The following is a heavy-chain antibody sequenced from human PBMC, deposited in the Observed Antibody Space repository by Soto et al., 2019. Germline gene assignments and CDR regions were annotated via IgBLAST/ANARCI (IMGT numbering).Heavy chain of an antibody. CDR2: VNPRGGST. CDR3: ARYLGYLDSFDT. J-gene: IGHJ3*02. Sequence: QVLEVQSGAEVKKPGASVKVSCRASGYTFTANYLHWVRQAPEQGLEWMAIVNPRGGSTTYAQKFPARVTRTSDTSTRTVYMELNTLRSEDTVVYDSARYLGYLDSFDTWRQGTIVTVSS. D-gene: IGHD5-12*01. V-gene: IGHV1-46*01. CDR1: GYTFTANY.